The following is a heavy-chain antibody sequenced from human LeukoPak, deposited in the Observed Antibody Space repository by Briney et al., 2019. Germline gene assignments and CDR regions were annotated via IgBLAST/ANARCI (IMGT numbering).Heavy chain of an antibody. CDR1: GSSFPSYW. D-gene: IGHD2/OR15-2a*01. Sequence: GESLKISCKGSGSSFPSYWIAWVRQMPGKGLEWMGIIYPGDSDTTYSPSFQGQVTISADKSISTAYLQWSSLKASDTAIYYCARRLKNSRGIDYWGQGTLVTVSS. CDR2: IYPGDSDT. V-gene: IGHV5-51*01. CDR3: ARRLKNSRGIDY. J-gene: IGHJ4*02.